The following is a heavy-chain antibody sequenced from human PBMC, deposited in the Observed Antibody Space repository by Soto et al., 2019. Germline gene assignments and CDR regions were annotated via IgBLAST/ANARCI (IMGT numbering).Heavy chain of an antibody. CDR2: ISYDGSNK. Sequence: PGGSLRLSCAASGFTFSIYGMHWFRQAPGKGLEWVAVISYDGSNKYYADSVKGRFTISRDNSKNTLYLQMNSLRAEDTAVYYCAKASGGHWYFDLWGRGTLVTVSS. D-gene: IGHD1-26*01. CDR1: GFTFSIYG. J-gene: IGHJ2*01. CDR3: AKASGGHWYFDL. V-gene: IGHV3-30*18.